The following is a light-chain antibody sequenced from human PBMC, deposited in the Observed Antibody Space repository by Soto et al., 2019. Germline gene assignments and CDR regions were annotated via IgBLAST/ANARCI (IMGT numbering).Light chain of an antibody. Sequence: EIVMTQSPDTLSVSPGERATLSCRASQSVFSSLALYQQKPGQAPRLLIYGAATRATGIPARFSGSGSGTEFTLTISSLQSEDFAVYYCQQYNNWPPWTFGQGTKVDIK. V-gene: IGKV3-15*01. J-gene: IGKJ1*01. CDR1: QSVFSS. CDR3: QQYNNWPPWT. CDR2: GAA.